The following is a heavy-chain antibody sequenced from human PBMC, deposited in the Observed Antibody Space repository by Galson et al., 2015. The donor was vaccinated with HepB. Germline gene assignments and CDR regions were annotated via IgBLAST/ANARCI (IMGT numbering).Heavy chain of an antibody. V-gene: IGHV3-30*03. J-gene: IGHJ4*02. D-gene: IGHD3-22*01. CDR1: GFTFSSYG. CDR2: ISYDGSNK. Sequence: SLRLSCAASGFTFSSYGMHWVRQAPGKGLEWVAVISYDGSNKYYADSVKGRFTISRDNSKNTLYLQMNSLRAEDTAVYYCATIFPLFSYDSSGYLFDYWGQGTLVTVSS. CDR3: ATIFPLFSYDSSGYLFDY.